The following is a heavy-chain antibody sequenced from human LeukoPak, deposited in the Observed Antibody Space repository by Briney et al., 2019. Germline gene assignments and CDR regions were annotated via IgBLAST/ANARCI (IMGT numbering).Heavy chain of an antibody. V-gene: IGHV1-18*01. J-gene: IGHJ4*02. CDR1: GYTLNNSG. D-gene: IGHD1-26*01. CDR3: ASGVRWDFDY. Sequence: GALLKVSCKATGYTLNNSGITWVRQAPGQGLEWMGWISAYNGNTNYAQKFQGRVTMTTDTSTSTAYMEVTRLRSDDTAVYYCASGVRWDFDYWGQGTLVTVSS. CDR2: ISAYNGNT.